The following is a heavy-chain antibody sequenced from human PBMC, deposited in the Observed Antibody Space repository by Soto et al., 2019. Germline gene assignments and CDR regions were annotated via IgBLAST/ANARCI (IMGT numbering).Heavy chain of an antibody. Sequence: QVQLQESGPGLVKPSETLSLTCTVSGGSISSDYWSWIRQPLGKGLEWIGYIYYSGSTNYNPSLKSRVTISVDTSKNQFSLRLSSVTAADTAVYYCARADWSLIYWYFDLWGRGTLVTVSS. J-gene: IGHJ2*01. CDR3: ARADWSLIYWYFDL. CDR2: IYYSGST. V-gene: IGHV4-59*01. D-gene: IGHD1-1*01. CDR1: GGSISSDY.